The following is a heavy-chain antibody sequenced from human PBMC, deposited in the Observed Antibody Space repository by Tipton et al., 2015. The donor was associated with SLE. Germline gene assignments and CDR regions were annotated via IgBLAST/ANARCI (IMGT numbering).Heavy chain of an antibody. V-gene: IGHV1-46*01. CDR2: INPSGSNT. CDR1: GYTFTRYY. J-gene: IGHJ4*02. CDR3: ARAGSSWSPFDY. D-gene: IGHD6-13*01. Sequence: QSGAEVKKPGASVKVSCKASGYTFTRYYMHWVRQAPGQGLEWMAIINPSGSNTSYAQKFQGRVTMTRDTSTSTVYMDLSSLIFEDTAMYYCARAGSSWSPFDYWGQGTLVTVSS.